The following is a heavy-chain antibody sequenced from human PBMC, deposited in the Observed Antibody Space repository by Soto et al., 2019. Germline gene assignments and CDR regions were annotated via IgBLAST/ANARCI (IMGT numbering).Heavy chain of an antibody. CDR3: ATEPIYYNDGSGYYPLGH. CDR1: GYSFATYG. Sequence: ASVKVSCKASGYSFATYGFSWVRQAPGQGLECVGWISAHNGDTHYSQKFQGIVTLTTDTSTNTGYMELRSLTSDDTAVYFCATEPIYYNDGSGYYPLGHWGQGTLVTVSS. CDR2: ISAHNGDT. J-gene: IGHJ4*02. V-gene: IGHV1-18*04. D-gene: IGHD3-22*01.